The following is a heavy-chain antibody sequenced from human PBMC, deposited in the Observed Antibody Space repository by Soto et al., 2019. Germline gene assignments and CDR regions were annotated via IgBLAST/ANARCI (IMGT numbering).Heavy chain of an antibody. Sequence: EVQLLESGGGLVQTGGSLRLSCAASGFTFRSYAMSWVRQAPGKGPEWVSGISGSGGSTYYADSVKGRFTSSRDNCKNTLYLQMNGLRAEDTAVYYCARDRDLGVGEYSFDYWGQGTLVAVSS. CDR3: ARDRDLGVGEYSFDY. CDR2: ISGSGGST. CDR1: GFTFRSYA. V-gene: IGHV3-23*01. D-gene: IGHD3-10*01. J-gene: IGHJ4*02.